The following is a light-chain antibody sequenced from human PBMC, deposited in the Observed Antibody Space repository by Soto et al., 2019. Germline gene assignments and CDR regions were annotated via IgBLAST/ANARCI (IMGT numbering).Light chain of an antibody. CDR2: GVS. J-gene: IGLJ1*01. V-gene: IGLV2-14*01. CDR3: SSYTSSSTLDYV. Sequence: QSVLTQPASVSGSPGQSITISCTGTSSDVGGYNYVSWYQQHPGKAPKLMIYGVSNRPSGVSNRFSGSKSGNTASLTISGLQAEDEADYYCSSYTSSSTLDYVFGTGTKLTVL. CDR1: SSDVGGYNY.